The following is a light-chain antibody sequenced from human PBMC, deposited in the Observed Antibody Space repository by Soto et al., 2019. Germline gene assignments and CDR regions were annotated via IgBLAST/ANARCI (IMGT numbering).Light chain of an antibody. J-gene: IGLJ1*01. Sequence: QSVLSQPPSASGTPGQRVTISCSGSGSSIGANRVSWYQQVPRTAPKLLIYGDDRRPSGVPDRFSGSKSGTSASLAISGLQSGDEADYYCASWDDSLDVFVFGTGTKVTVL. CDR1: GSSIGANR. V-gene: IGLV1-44*01. CDR2: GDD. CDR3: ASWDDSLDVFV.